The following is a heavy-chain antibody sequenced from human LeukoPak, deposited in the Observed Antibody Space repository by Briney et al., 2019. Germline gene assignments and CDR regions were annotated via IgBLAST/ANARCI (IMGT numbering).Heavy chain of an antibody. CDR1: GFTFSSYW. J-gene: IGHJ6*03. D-gene: IGHD6-13*01. Sequence: GGSLRLSCAASGFTFSSYWMHWVRQAPGKGLVWVSRINSDGGSTSYADSVKGRFTISRDNAKNTLYLQMNSLRAEDTAVYYCARAPPQYSSSWYRRDYYYYMDVWGKGTTVTVSS. CDR2: INSDGGST. V-gene: IGHV3-74*01. CDR3: ARAPPQYSSSWYRRDYYYYMDV.